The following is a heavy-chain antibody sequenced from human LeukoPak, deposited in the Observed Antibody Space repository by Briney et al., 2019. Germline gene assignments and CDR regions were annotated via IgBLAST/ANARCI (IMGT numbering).Heavy chain of an antibody. CDR2: IEQDGSEK. CDR1: GFTFSTYW. J-gene: IGHJ4*02. V-gene: IGHV3-7*03. D-gene: IGHD6-19*01. Sequence: PGGSLRLSCVGSGFTFSTYWMTWVRQAPGKGLEWVANIEQDGSEKYYVDSVKGRFTISRDNSKNTLYLQMNSLRAEDTAVYYCAKDQQWLVPQPICFDYWGQGTLVTVSS. CDR3: AKDQQWLVPQPICFDY.